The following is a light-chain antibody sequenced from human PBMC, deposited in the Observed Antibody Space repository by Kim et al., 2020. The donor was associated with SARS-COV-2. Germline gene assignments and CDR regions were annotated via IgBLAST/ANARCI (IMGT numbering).Light chain of an antibody. V-gene: IGKV1-5*01. CDR1: QSVSGW. CDR3: QQYDNYPWT. J-gene: IGKJ1*01. Sequence: DIQMTQSPSTLSASVGDRVSISCRASQSVSGWLAWYQQKPGRVPKVLIYDAFSLESGVPSRFSGSGSGTEFTLTISSLQPDDFATYYCQQYDNYPWTFGQGTKVDIK. CDR2: DAF.